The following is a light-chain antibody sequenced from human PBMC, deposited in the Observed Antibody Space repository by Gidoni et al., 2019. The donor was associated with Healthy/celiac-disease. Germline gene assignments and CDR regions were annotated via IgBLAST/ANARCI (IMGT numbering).Light chain of an antibody. CDR1: QSVSSN. CDR3: QQYNNWLLLT. J-gene: IGKJ4*01. Sequence: EIVMTQSPATLSVSPGERATLSCRASQSVSSNLAWYQQKPGQDPRLLIYGASTRATGIPARFSGSGSGTEFTLTISSLQSEDFAVYYCQQYNNWLLLTFGGGTKVEIK. CDR2: GAS. V-gene: IGKV3-15*01.